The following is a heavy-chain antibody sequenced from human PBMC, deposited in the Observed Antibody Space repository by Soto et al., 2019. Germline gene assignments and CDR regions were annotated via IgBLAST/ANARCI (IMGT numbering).Heavy chain of an antibody. CDR3: ARDSYVSRTSHLGDFDI. CDR1: GFTFSSYG. CDR2: IWYDGSNM. V-gene: IGHV3-33*01. D-gene: IGHD2-21*01. J-gene: IGHJ3*02. Sequence: GGSLRLSCVASGFTFSSYGMHWVRQVPGKGLEWVAVIWYDGSNMYYADSVKGRFTISRDNSKNTLYLQMNSLRAEDTAMYYCARDSYVSRTSHLGDFDIWGQGTMVTVSS.